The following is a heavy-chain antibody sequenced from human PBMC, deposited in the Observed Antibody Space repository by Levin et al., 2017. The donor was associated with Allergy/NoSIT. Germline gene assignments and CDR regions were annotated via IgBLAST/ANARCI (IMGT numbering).Heavy chain of an antibody. CDR3: ARGLSDAYDFWSGYYPGSWFDP. CDR2: IYYSGST. Sequence: SETLSLTCTVSGGSVSSGSYYWSWIRQPPGKGLEWIGYIYYSGSTNYNPSLKSRVTISVDTSKNQFSLKLSSVTAADTAVYYCARGLSDAYDFWSGYYPGSWFDPWGQGTLVTVSS. CDR1: GGSVSSGSYY. J-gene: IGHJ5*02. D-gene: IGHD3-3*01. V-gene: IGHV4-61*01.